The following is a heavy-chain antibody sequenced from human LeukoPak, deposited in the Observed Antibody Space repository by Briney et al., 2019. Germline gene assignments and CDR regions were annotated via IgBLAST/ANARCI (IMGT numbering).Heavy chain of an antibody. J-gene: IGHJ4*02. CDR2: ISYDGSNK. CDR1: GFTFSSYA. D-gene: IGHD6-13*01. V-gene: IGHV3-30*04. CDR3: ARVGIAEPSAFDY. Sequence: PGGSLRLSCAASGFTFSSYAMHWVRQAPGKGLEWVAVISYDGSNKYYADSVKGRFTISRDNSKNTLYLQMNSLRAEDTAVYYCARVGIAEPSAFDYWGQGTLVTVSS.